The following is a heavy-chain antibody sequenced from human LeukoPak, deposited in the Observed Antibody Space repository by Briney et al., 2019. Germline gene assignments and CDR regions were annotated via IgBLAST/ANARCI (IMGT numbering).Heavy chain of an antibody. CDR1: GFTFSSYW. V-gene: IGHV3-7*01. D-gene: IGHD3-3*01. Sequence: PGGSLRLSCAASGFTFSSYWMSWVRQAPGKGLEWVANIKQDGSEKYYVDSVKGRFTISRDNAKNSLYLQMNSLRAEDTAVYYCARDCLGSQFWSGYYLGPDNYFDYWGQGSLVTVSS. CDR3: ARDCLGSQFWSGYYLGPDNYFDY. J-gene: IGHJ4*02. CDR2: IKQDGSEK.